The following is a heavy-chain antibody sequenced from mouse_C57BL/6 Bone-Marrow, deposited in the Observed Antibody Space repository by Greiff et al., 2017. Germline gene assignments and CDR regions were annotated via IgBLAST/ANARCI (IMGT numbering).Heavy chain of an antibody. CDR3: ARPLAKAYWYFDV. V-gene: IGHV5-12*01. CDR2: ISNGGGST. Sequence: EVKLQESGGGLVQPGGSLKLSCAASGFTFSDYYMYWVRQTPEKRLEWVAYISNGGGSTYYPDTVKGRFTISRDNAKNTLYLQMSRLKSEDTAMYYCARPLAKAYWYFDVWGTGTTVTVSS. D-gene: IGHD3-3*01. CDR1: GFTFSDYY. J-gene: IGHJ1*03.